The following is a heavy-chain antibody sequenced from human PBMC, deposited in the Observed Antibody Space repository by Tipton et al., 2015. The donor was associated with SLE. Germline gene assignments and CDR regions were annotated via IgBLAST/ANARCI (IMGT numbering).Heavy chain of an antibody. CDR2: TYVGGST. V-gene: IGHV3-23*03. J-gene: IGHJ4*02. D-gene: IGHD3-3*01. CDR1: GFTFSSYA. Sequence: SLRLSCAASGFTFSSYAMSWVRQVPGKGLEWVSVTYVGGSTDFVDSVKGRFSISRDNSKNTLYLQMNSLTADDTAVYYCAKDLGTIFGVLDYWGQGALVTVSS. CDR3: AKDLGTIFGVLDY.